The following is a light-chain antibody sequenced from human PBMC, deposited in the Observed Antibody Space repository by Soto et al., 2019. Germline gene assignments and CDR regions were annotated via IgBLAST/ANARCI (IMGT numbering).Light chain of an antibody. CDR1: GSNTGKNY. V-gene: IGLV1-51*02. J-gene: IGLJ1*01. CDR3: GSWDSSLSAVV. Sequence: QSVLTQPPSVAVAPGQKGTISCSGSGSNTGKNYVSWYQQLPGTAPKLLIYEDSRRPSGIPDRYSGSKSGTSATLGITGLQTGDEADSYCGSWDSSLSAVVFGTGTKVTVL. CDR2: EDS.